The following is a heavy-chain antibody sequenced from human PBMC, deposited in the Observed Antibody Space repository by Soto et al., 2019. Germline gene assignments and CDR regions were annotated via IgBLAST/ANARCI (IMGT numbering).Heavy chain of an antibody. D-gene: IGHD1-26*01. V-gene: IGHV1-18*01. CDR2: TSADNSNT. Sequence: QVQLVQSGGELKKPGASVKVSCKASGYNFTNYGISWVRQAPGQGLEWMGWTSADNSNTRYAQKRQGRVTMTTDTSTNTAYLEVRCLRSDATAVFYCAGGRAELGLEVYYYYYGMDVWGQGTTVTVSS. CDR3: AGGRAELGLEVYYYYYGMDV. CDR1: GYNFTNYG. J-gene: IGHJ6*02.